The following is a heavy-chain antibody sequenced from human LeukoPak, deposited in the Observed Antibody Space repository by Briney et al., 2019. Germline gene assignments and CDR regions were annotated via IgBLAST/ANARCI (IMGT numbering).Heavy chain of an antibody. Sequence: GGSLRLSCAASGFTVSSNYMSWIRQAPGKGLEWVSYISSSGSTIYYADSVKGRFTISRDNAKNSLYLQMNGLRAEDTAVYYCARAIAVAGAVSAFDIWGQGTMVTVSS. CDR1: GFTVSSNY. D-gene: IGHD6-19*01. V-gene: IGHV3-11*01. CDR2: ISSSGSTI. CDR3: ARAIAVAGAVSAFDI. J-gene: IGHJ3*02.